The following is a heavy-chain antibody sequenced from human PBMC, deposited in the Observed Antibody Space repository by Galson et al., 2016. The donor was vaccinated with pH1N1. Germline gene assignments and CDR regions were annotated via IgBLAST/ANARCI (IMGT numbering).Heavy chain of an antibody. CDR2: FYWDGDQ. V-gene: IGHV2-5*02. CDR3: AHRRRCSGTPGVYDY. J-gene: IGHJ4*02. Sequence: PALVKPTQTLTLTCTFSGFSLTNSGVAVGWIRQPPGKALEWLALFYWDGDQRSSPSLKSRLTITKDTSKNQVVLTMTNVDPVDTATYYCAHRRRCSGTPGVYDYWGQGTLVTVSS. CDR1: GFSLTNSGVA. D-gene: IGHD3-10*02.